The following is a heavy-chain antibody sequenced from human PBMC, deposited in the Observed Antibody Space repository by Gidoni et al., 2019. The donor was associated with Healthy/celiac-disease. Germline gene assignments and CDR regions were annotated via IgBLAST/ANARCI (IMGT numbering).Heavy chain of an antibody. CDR2: IYSGGST. D-gene: IGHD5-12*01. V-gene: IGHV3-66*01. Sequence: EVQLVESGGGLVQPGGSLRLSCAASGFTVSSNYMSWVRQAPGKGLEWVSVIYSGGSTYYADSVKGRFTISRDNSKNTLYLQMNSLRAEDTAVYYCARGERWLQNPHFDYWGQGTLVTVSS. CDR3: ARGERWLQNPHFDY. CDR1: GFTVSSNY. J-gene: IGHJ4*02.